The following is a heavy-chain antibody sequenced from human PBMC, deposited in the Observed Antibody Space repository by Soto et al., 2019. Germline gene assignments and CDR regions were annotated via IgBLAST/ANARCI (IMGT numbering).Heavy chain of an antibody. CDR1: GYSFTSYW. J-gene: IGHJ6*02. CDR2: IYPGDSDT. V-gene: IGHV5-51*01. CDR3: ARAGDSSAYTGRYYYGMDV. D-gene: IGHD3-22*01. Sequence: GESLKISCKGSGYSFTSYWIGWVRQMPGKGLEWMGIIYPGDSDTRYSPSFQGQVTISADKSISTAYLQWSSLKASDTAMYYCARAGDSSAYTGRYYYGMDVWGQGTTVTVSS.